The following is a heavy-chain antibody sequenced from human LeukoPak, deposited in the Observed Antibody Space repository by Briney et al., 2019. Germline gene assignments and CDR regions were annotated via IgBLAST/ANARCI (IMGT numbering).Heavy chain of an antibody. V-gene: IGHV3-7*01. J-gene: IGHJ6*03. CDR2: IKQDGSEM. Sequence: GGSLRLSCEASGFSFLNFWVTWVRQAPGKGLEWVAYIKQDGSEMHYVDSVKGRFTISRDNAKNSLYLQLNSLRAEDTAVYYCARDPYSGSYSDYYYYYMDVWGKGTTVTVSS. CDR3: ARDPYSGSYSDYYYYYMDV. D-gene: IGHD1-26*01. CDR1: GFSFLNFW.